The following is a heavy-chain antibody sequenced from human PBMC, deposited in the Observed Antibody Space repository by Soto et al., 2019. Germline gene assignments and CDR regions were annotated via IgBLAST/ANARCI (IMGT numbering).Heavy chain of an antibody. D-gene: IGHD3-3*02. Sequence: TETLSLTCTVSGGSISSSSSYWGWIRQPPGKRLEWIGNIYYSGTTSYNPSLKSRLTISVDTSKNQFSLNLSSVTAADTAVYYCARMTKSSISCSHFDSWGQGALVTVSP. J-gene: IGHJ4*02. CDR3: ARMTKSSISCSHFDS. V-gene: IGHV4-39*01. CDR2: IYYSGTT. CDR1: GGSISSSSSY.